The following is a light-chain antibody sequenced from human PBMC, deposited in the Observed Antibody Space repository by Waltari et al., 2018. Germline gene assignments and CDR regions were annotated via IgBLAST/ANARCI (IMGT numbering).Light chain of an antibody. J-gene: IGKJ4*01. CDR1: QDITNS. Sequence: DIQMTHSPSSLQASVGHRVRITCQASQDITNSLNWYQQKPGKAPKPLIYDVSNLETGVQSRFSGSGSGTDFTFTISSRQPEDIATYYCQHYHTLPLTFGGGTKVEIK. CDR2: DVS. CDR3: QHYHTLPLT. V-gene: IGKV1-33*01.